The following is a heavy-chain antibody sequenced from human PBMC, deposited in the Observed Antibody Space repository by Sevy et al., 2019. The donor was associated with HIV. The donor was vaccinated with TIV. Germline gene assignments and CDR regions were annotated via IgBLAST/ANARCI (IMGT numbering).Heavy chain of an antibody. J-gene: IGHJ5*02. CDR2: INPNSGGT. CDR3: ARNDAGSTSCYTCNWFDP. CDR1: GYTFTGYY. Sequence: ASVKVSCKASGYTFTGYYMHWVRQAPGQGLEWMGWINPNSGGTNYAQKFQGRVTMTRDTSISTAYMELSRLRSDDTAVYYCARNDAGSTSCYTCNWFDPWGQGTLVTVSS. D-gene: IGHD2-2*02. V-gene: IGHV1-2*02.